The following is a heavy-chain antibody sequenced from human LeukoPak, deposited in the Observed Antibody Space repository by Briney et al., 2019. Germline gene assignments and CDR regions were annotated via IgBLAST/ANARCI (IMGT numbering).Heavy chain of an antibody. CDR3: AKSLSDPGYFDY. CDR1: GFTFSSYA. Sequence: GSLRLSCAASGFTFSSYAMSWVRQAPGKGLEWVSAISGSGGSTYYADSVKGRFTISRDNSKNTLYLQMNSLRAEDTAVYYCAKSLSDPGYFDYWGQGTLVTVSS. J-gene: IGHJ4*02. V-gene: IGHV3-23*01. D-gene: IGHD2-21*01. CDR2: ISGSGGST.